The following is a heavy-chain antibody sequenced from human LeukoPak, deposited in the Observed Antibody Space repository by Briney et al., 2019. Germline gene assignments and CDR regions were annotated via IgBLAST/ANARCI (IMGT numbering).Heavy chain of an antibody. J-gene: IGHJ4*02. CDR3: ARCKYSYYDFWSGEPPPLDY. V-gene: IGHV1-2*02. CDR2: INPNRGGT. D-gene: IGHD3-3*01. Sequence: GASVKVSCKASGYTFTGYYMHWVRQAPGQGLEWMGWINPNRGGTNYAQKFQGRVTMTRDTSISTAYMGLSRLRSDDTAVYYCARCKYSYYDFWSGEPPPLDYWGQGTLVTVSS. CDR1: GYTFTGYY.